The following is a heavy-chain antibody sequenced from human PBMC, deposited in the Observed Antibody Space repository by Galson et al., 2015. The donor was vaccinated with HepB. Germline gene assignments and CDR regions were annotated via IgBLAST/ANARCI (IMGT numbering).Heavy chain of an antibody. V-gene: IGHV3-11*01. D-gene: IGHD3-16*02. J-gene: IGHJ4*02. CDR3: ARPIRLRLGELSPPDY. Sequence: SLRLSCAASGFTFSDYYMSWIRQAPGKGLEWVSYISSSGSTIYYADSVKGRFTISRDNAKNSLYLQMNSLRAEDTAVYYCARPIRLRLGELSPPDYWGQGTLVTVSS. CDR1: GFTFSDYY. CDR2: ISSSGSTI.